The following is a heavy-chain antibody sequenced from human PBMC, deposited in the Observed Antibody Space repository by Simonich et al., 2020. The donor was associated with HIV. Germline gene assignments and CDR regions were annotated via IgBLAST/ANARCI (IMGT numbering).Heavy chain of an antibody. CDR3: ARVLGIAAAIDSFQH. CDR2: IYHRGST. V-gene: IGHV4-38-2*01. D-gene: IGHD6-13*01. Sequence: QVQLQESGPGLVKPSETLSLTCAVSVYSISSGYYWGWIRQPPRKGLEWIGSIYHRGSTYYNPSLKRRVTISVDTSKNQFSLKLSSVTAADTAVYYCARVLGIAAAIDSFQHWGQGTLVTVSS. CDR1: VYSISSGYY. J-gene: IGHJ1*01.